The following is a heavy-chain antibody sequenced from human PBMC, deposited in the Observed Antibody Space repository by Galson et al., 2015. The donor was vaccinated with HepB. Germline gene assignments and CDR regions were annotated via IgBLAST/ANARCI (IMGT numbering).Heavy chain of an antibody. D-gene: IGHD6-13*01. CDR2: ISRSGST. CDR3: ARLYEGGSSWFHGRPFDI. CDR1: GGSFSGYY. Sequence: ETLSLTCAVHGGSFSGYYWSWIRHTPGKGLEWIGEISRSGSTNYNPSLKSRATISEDTSKKQFSLKVNSVTVADTAVYYCARLYEGGSSWFHGRPFDIWGQGTMVTVSS. V-gene: IGHV4-34*01. J-gene: IGHJ3*02.